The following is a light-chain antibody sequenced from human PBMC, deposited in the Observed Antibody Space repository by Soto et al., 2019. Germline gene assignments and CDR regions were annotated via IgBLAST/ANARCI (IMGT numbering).Light chain of an antibody. CDR3: CSYAGSSTFV. Sequence: QSVVTQPASVSGSPGQSITISCTGTSSDVGSYNLVSWYQQHPGKAPKLMIYEGSKRPSGVSNRFSGSKSGNTASLTIAGLPAEDEADYYCCSYAGSSTFVFGGGTKVTVL. CDR2: EGS. CDR1: SSDVGSYNL. J-gene: IGLJ2*01. V-gene: IGLV2-23*03.